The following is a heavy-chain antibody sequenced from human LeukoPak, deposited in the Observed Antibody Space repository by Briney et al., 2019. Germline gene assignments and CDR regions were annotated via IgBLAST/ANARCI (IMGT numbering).Heavy chain of an antibody. CDR3: ARHVVAVATTDY. CDR2: IYYSGST. D-gene: IGHD6-19*01. Sequence: SETLSLTCTVSGGSISSSSYYWGWLRQPPGKGLEWIGSIYYSGSTYYTPSLKSRVTISVDTSKNQFSLKLSSVTAADTAVYYCARHVVAVATTDYWGQGTLVTVSS. CDR1: GGSISSSSYY. J-gene: IGHJ4*02. V-gene: IGHV4-39*01.